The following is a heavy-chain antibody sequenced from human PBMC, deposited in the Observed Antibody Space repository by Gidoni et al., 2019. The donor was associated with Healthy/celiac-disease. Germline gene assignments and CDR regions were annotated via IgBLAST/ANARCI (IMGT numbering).Heavy chain of an antibody. V-gene: IGHV3-30*18. CDR3: AKDRRDLQWLPYGGFDY. CDR2: ISYDGSNK. CDR1: GFTFSSYG. J-gene: IGHJ4*02. D-gene: IGHD3-22*01. Sequence: QVQLVESGGGVVQPGRSLRLSCAASGFTFSSYGMHWVRQAPGKGLEWVAVISYDGSNKYYADSVKGRFTISRDNSKNTLYLQMNSLRAEDTAVYYCAKDRRDLQWLPYGGFDYWGQGTLVTVSS.